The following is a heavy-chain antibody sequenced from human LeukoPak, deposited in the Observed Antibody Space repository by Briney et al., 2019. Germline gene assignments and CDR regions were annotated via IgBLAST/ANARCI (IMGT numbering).Heavy chain of an antibody. D-gene: IGHD6-13*01. V-gene: IGHV1-2*02. CDR1: GYTFTGYY. CDR2: INPNSGGT. J-gene: IGHJ4*02. CDR3: ARVSVGDSSSWYLVDY. Sequence: GASVKVSCKASGYTFTGYYMHWVRQAPGQGLEWMGWINPNSGGTNYAQKFQGRVTMTRDTSISTAYMELSRLRSDDTAVYYCARVSVGDSSSWYLVDYWGQGTLVTVSS.